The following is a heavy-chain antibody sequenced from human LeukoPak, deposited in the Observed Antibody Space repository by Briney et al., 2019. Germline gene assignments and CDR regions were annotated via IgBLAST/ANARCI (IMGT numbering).Heavy chain of an antibody. V-gene: IGHV4-39*01. D-gene: IGHD3-22*01. CDR2: IYYSGST. J-gene: IGHJ1*01. CDR1: GGSISSSSYY. Sequence: PETLSLTCTISGGSISSSSYYWDWIRQYPGKGLEWLGTIYYSGSTYYNASLKSRLFISVDTSNNQFSLRLSFVTAADTAVYYCARRRYYDATGYLDWGQGTLITVSS. CDR3: ARRRYYDATGYLD.